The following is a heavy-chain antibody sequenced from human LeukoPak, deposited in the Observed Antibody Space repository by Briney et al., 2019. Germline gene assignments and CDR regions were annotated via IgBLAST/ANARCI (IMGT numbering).Heavy chain of an antibody. D-gene: IGHD3-22*01. CDR2: ISTYNGNT. CDR1: GYTFTSYG. Sequence: GASVKVSCKASGYTFTSYGISWVRQAPGQGLEWMGWISTYNGNTNYAQKLQGRVTMTTDTSASTAYMELRSLRSDDTGVYYCARDVPPSSGYYSGIDYWGQGTLVTVSS. CDR3: ARDVPPSSGYYSGIDY. V-gene: IGHV1-18*04. J-gene: IGHJ4*02.